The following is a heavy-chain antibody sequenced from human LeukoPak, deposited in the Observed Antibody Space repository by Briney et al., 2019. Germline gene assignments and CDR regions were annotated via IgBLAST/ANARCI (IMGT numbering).Heavy chain of an antibody. J-gene: IGHJ5*02. CDR3: ARDLGDIVVVPAAIHWFDP. CDR1: GYTFTDYY. CDR2: INPHSGGT. V-gene: IGHV1-2*02. D-gene: IGHD2-2*01. Sequence: ASVKVSCKASGYTFTDYYMHWVRQAPGQGLEWMGWINPHSGGTNYAQKFQGRVTMTRDTSINTAYMELSRLRSDDTAVYYCARDLGDIVVVPAAIHWFDPWGQGTLVTVSS.